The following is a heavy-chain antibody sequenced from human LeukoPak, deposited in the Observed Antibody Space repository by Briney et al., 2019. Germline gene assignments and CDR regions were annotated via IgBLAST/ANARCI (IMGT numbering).Heavy chain of an antibody. D-gene: IGHD3-10*01. J-gene: IGHJ4*02. Sequence: GGSLRLSCSASGFTFSSYTMQWVRQAPGKGLEYVSAISSNGGSTHYADSVKGRFTISRDNSRNTLHLQMSSLRVEDTAVYYCVKDSSSGSYFDYWGQGTLVTVSS. CDR1: GFTFSSYT. CDR2: ISSNGGST. V-gene: IGHV3-64D*06. CDR3: VKDSSSGSYFDY.